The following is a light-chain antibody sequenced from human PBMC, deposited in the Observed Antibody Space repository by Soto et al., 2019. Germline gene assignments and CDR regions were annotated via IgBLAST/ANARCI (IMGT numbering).Light chain of an antibody. Sequence: DIQMTQSPSTLSGSVGDRGTITCRASQTISSWLAWYQQKPGKAPKLLIYKASTLKSGVPSRFSGSGSGTEVTLTISSLQPDDFATYYCQHYNSYSEAFGQGTKVDIK. J-gene: IGKJ1*01. CDR3: QHYNSYSEA. V-gene: IGKV1-5*03. CDR2: KAS. CDR1: QTISSW.